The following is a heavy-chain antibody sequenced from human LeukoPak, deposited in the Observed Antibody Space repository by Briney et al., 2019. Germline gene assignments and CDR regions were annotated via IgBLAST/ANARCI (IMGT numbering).Heavy chain of an antibody. CDR3: ARLGYDSSGYRYGMDV. J-gene: IGHJ6*02. D-gene: IGHD3-22*01. V-gene: IGHV5-51*01. Sequence: PGESLKISGKGSGYSLTSYWIGWVRQMPGKGLEWMGIIYPGCSDTRYSPSFQGQVTISADKSVSTAYLQWSSLKASDTAMYYCARLGYDSSGYRYGMDVWGQGTTVTVSS. CDR2: IYPGCSDT. CDR1: GYSLTSYW.